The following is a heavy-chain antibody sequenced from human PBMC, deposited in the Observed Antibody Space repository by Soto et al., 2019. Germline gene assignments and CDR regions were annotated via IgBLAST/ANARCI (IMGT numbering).Heavy chain of an antibody. CDR2: IIPIFGTA. J-gene: IGHJ6*02. Sequence: GASVKVSCKASGGTFSSYAISWVRQAPGQGLEWMGGIIPIFGTANYAQKFQGGVTITADESTSTAYMELSSLRSEDTAVYYCARERVAVAGTIYYYGMDVWGQGTTVTVSS. CDR1: GGTFSSYA. V-gene: IGHV1-69*13. CDR3: ARERVAVAGTIYYYGMDV. D-gene: IGHD6-19*01.